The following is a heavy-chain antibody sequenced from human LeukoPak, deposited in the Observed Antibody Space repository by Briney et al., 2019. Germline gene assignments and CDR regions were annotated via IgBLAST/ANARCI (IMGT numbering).Heavy chain of an antibody. J-gene: IGHJ6*03. V-gene: IGHV3-23*01. CDR1: GFTFSSSA. CDR3: AKEAYYDILSGSEAEGFMDV. D-gene: IGHD3-9*01. Sequence: GGSLRLSCAASGFTFSSSAMTWVRQAPEKGLEWVSTLSGSGDSTYYADSVKGRFTISRDNSKNTLFLEMNRLRAEATAIYYCAKEAYYDILSGSEAEGFMDVWGKGTAVIVSS. CDR2: LSGSGDST.